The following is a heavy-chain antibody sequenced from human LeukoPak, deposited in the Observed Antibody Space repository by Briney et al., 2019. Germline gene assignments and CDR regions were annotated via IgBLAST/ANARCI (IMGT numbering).Heavy chain of an antibody. CDR3: ARDLGYSSGNFDY. J-gene: IGHJ4*02. D-gene: IGHD6-19*01. CDR2: IYPRDGST. Sequence: ASVKVSCKASGYTFTSNYIHWVRQAPGQGLEWMGMIYPRDGSTSYAQKFQGRVTVTRDTSTSTVHMELSGLRSEDTAVYYCARDLGYSSGNFDYWGQGTLVTVSS. V-gene: IGHV1-46*01. CDR1: GYTFTSNY.